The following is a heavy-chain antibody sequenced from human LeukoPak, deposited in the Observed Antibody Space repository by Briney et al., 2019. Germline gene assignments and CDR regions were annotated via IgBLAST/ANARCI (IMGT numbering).Heavy chain of an antibody. CDR1: GYTFPIYD. J-gene: IGHJ3*02. CDR2: MNPNSGNT. CDR3: ARGLLDFWSGHHTHDAFDI. V-gene: IGHV1-8*01. D-gene: IGHD3-3*01. Sequence: ASVKVSCKASGYTFPIYDINWVRQATGQGLEWMGWMNPNSGNTGYAQKFQGRVTMTRNTSISTAYMELSSLRSEDTAVYYCARGLLDFWSGHHTHDAFDIWGQGTMVTVSS.